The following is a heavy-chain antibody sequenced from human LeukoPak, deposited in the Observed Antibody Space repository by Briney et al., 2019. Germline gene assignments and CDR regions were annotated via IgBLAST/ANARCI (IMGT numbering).Heavy chain of an antibody. CDR1: GFNFSRYA. D-gene: IGHD3-3*01. V-gene: IGHV3-23*01. Sequence: GGSLRLSCATSGFNFSRYAMSWVRQAPGKGLEWVAAISRRGDSTYYADSVKGRLTISRDNAKSSLFLQMNSLRADDTAVYYCAKASWYYDFWSGPFASWGQGSLVIVSS. J-gene: IGHJ4*02. CDR3: AKASWYYDFWSGPFAS. CDR2: ISRRGDST.